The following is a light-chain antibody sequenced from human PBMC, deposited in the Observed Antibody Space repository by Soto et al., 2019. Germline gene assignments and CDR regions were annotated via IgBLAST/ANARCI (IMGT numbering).Light chain of an antibody. CDR3: AAWDDSLNGNWV. Sequence: QSVLTQPPSASGTPGQRVTISCSGSSSNIGSNPVNWYQQLPGTAPKLLIYSNNQRPSGVPDRFSGSKSGTSASLAISGLQSEDEADYYCAAWDDSLNGNWVFGGGTQLTVL. CDR1: SSNIGSNP. J-gene: IGLJ3*02. CDR2: SNN. V-gene: IGLV1-44*01.